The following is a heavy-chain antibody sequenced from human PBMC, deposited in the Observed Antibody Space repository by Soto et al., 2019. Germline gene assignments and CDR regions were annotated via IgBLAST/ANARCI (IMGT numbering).Heavy chain of an antibody. CDR3: ARGAFSVGAPGCRDMDV. CDR2: ISAYNGNT. J-gene: IGHJ6*02. CDR1: GYKFISHS. Sequence: QIQLVQSGGEVKKPGASVKVSCKSSGYKFISHSITWVRQAPGQGLEWMGRISAYNGNTNYAQKLQGRVTMTTDTSTNTAYMELRSLRSDDTAVYYCARGAFSVGAPGCRDMDVWGQGTTVTVSS. D-gene: IGHD2-21*01. V-gene: IGHV1-18*01.